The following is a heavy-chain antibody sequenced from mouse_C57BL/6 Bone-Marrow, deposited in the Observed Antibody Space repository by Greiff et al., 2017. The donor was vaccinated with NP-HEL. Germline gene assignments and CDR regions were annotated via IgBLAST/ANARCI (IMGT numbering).Heavy chain of an antibody. CDR1: GFNIKDYY. Sequence: VQLQQSGAELVRPGASVKLSCTASGFNIKDYYMHWVKQRPEQGLEWIGRIDPEDGDTEYAPKFQGKATMTADTSSNTAYLQLSSLTSEDTAVYYCTTDYYYGSSPYYAMDYWGQGTSVTVSS. D-gene: IGHD1-1*01. J-gene: IGHJ4*01. V-gene: IGHV14-1*01. CDR2: IDPEDGDT. CDR3: TTDYYYGSSPYYAMDY.